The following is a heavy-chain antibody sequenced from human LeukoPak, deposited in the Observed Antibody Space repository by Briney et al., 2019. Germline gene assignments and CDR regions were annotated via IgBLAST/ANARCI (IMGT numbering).Heavy chain of an antibody. CDR2: IYYSGST. V-gene: IGHV4-30-4*01. CDR3: ARGGHYDSSGYRYFDY. Sequence: SETLSLTCTVSGGSISSGDYYWSWIRQPPGKGLEWIGYIYYSGSTYYNPSPKSRVTISVDTSKNQFSLKLRSVTAADTAVYYCARGGHYDSSGYRYFDYWGQGTLVTVSS. D-gene: IGHD3-22*01. CDR1: GGSISSGDYY. J-gene: IGHJ4*02.